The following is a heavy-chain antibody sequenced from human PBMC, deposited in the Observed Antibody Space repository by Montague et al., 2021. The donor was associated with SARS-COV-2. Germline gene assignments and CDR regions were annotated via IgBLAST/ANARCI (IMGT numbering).Heavy chain of an antibody. D-gene: IGHD6-19*01. V-gene: IGHV4-4*02. CDR3: ARGCPSAWRQLDC. CDR2: IHRDGKT. J-gene: IGHJ4*02. Sequence: SETLSLTCDVSGASISSHDWWSWFLQPPGEGLEWLSEIHRDGKTNYNPXXHDRVTMSVVKSNNQLSPMLPSVTAADTAVYYCARGCPSAWRQLDCWGQGILVTVSS. CDR1: GASISSHDW.